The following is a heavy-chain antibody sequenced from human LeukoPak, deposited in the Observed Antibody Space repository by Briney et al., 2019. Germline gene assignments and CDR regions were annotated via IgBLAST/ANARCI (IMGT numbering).Heavy chain of an antibody. D-gene: IGHD5-18*01. CDR2: ISAYNGNT. CDR3: ARDAAVDTAMEMSGWFDP. CDR1: GYTFTSYG. V-gene: IGHV1-18*01. J-gene: IGHJ5*02. Sequence: GASVKVSCKASGYTFTSYGISWVRQAPGQGLEWMGWISAYNGNTNYAQKLQGRVTMTTDTSTSTAYMELRSLRSDDTAVYYCARDAAVDTAMEMSGWFDPWGQGTLVTVSS.